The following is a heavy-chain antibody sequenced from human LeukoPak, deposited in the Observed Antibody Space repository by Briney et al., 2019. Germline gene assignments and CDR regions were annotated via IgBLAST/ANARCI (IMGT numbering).Heavy chain of an antibody. Sequence: PGRSLRLSCAASGFTFSSYAMSWVRQAPGKGLEWVSAISGSGGSTYYADSVKGRFTISRDNSKNTLYLQMNSLRAEDTAVYYCAKDPNYDSSGYTFDYWGQGTLVTVSS. CDR3: AKDPNYDSSGYTFDY. CDR2: ISGSGGST. J-gene: IGHJ4*02. CDR1: GFTFSSYA. D-gene: IGHD3-22*01. V-gene: IGHV3-23*01.